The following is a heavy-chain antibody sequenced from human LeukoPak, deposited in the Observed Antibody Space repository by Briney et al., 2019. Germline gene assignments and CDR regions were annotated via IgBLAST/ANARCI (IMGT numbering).Heavy chain of an antibody. CDR2: INHSGST. Sequence: PSETLSLTCAVYGGSFSGYYWSWIRQPPGKGLEWIGEINHSGSTNYNPSLKSRVTISVDTSKNQFSLKLSSVTAADTAVYYCARASYYYDSSGYYYGGFGDYYYYYMDVWGKGTTVTVSS. V-gene: IGHV4-34*01. D-gene: IGHD3-22*01. CDR3: ARASYYYDSSGYYYGGFGDYYYYYMDV. J-gene: IGHJ6*03. CDR1: GGSFSGYY.